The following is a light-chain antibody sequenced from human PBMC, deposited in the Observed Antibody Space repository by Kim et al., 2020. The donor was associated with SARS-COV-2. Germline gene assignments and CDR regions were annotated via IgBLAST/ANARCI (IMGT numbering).Light chain of an antibody. CDR1: SSEVGGYNY. V-gene: IGLV2-11*01. CDR2: DVS. CDR3: CSYAGSWV. J-gene: IGLJ3*02. Sequence: SPGQSVTISCTGTSSEVGGYNYVSWYQQHPGKAPKLIIYDVSKRPSGVPDRFSGSNSGNTASLTISWLQAEDEAEYYCCSYAGSWVFGGGTQLTVL.